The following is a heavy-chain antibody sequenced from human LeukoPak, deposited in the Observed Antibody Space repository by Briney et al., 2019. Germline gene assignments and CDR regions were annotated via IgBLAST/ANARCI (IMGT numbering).Heavy chain of an antibody. D-gene: IGHD1-1*01. V-gene: IGHV3-23*01. CDR2: ISPSGGIT. CDR1: GFTFSTYG. CDR3: AKNYNWNDGSSDY. Sequence: GGSLRLSCAASGFTFSTYGMNWVRQAPGKGLEWVSGISPSGGITYYADSVKGRFTISRDNSKNTLYLQMNSLRAEDTAVYYCAKNYNWNDGSSDYWGQGTLVTVSS. J-gene: IGHJ4*02.